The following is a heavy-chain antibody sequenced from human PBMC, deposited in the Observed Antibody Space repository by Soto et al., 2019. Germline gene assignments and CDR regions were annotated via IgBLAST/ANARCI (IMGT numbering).Heavy chain of an antibody. CDR3: ARDIEGYCSGGSCYVGAFDI. V-gene: IGHV1-69*01. CDR2: IIPIFGTA. J-gene: IGHJ3*02. CDR1: GGTFSSYA. D-gene: IGHD2-15*01. Sequence: QVQLVQSGAEVKKPGSSVKVSCKASGGTFSSYAISWVRQAPGQGLAWMGGIIPIFGTANYAQKFQGRVTITADESRSTAYMELSSLRSEDTAVYYGARDIEGYCSGGSCYVGAFDIWGQGTMVTVSS.